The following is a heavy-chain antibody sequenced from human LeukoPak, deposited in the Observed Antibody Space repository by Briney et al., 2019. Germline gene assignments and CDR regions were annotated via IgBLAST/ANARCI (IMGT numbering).Heavy chain of an antibody. CDR1: GGSISSYY. J-gene: IGHJ4*02. V-gene: IGHV4-59*01. CDR3: ARGSRGYYVYVGGSYRFDY. D-gene: IGHD3-16*02. CDR2: IYYSGST. Sequence: SETLSLTCTVSGGSISSYYWSWIRQPPGKGLEWIGYIYYSGSTNYNPSLKSRVTISVDTSKNQFSLKLSSVAAADTAVYYCARGSRGYYVYVGGSYRFDYWGQEPLVTVSS.